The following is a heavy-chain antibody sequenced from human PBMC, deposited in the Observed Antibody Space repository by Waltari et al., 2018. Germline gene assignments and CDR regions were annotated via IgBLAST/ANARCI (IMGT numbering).Heavy chain of an antibody. CDR3: ARGVGGSAGWYYYGMDV. D-gene: IGHD1-26*01. CDR1: GFTFSRYS. V-gene: IGHV3-21*01. J-gene: IGHJ6*02. CDR2: SSSSGRYI. Sequence: EVQLVESGGGLVKPGGSLRLSCAASGFTFSRYSMNWVRQAPGEWLEWVSCSSSSGRYIDYADSVKGRFTISRDNAKNSWYLERSSRRAEDTAVYYCARGVGGSAGWYYYGMDVWGQGTTVTVSS.